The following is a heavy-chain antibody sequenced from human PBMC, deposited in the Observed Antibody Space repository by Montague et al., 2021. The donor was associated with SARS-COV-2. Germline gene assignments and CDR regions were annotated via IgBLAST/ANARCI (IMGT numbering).Heavy chain of an antibody. D-gene: IGHD3-16*01. Sequence: SETLSLTCSVSGDSISSYYYNWIRQTPGKRLEWIGYAYYVPSTNSANTSSNPSLKRRVTISLDTSENQFSLKLSSVTAADTAVYYCARTWRFGQSYGLDIWGQGTMVTVSS. CDR1: GDSISSYY. J-gene: IGHJ3*02. CDR2: AYYVPSTNSANT. V-gene: IGHV4-59*01. CDR3: ARTWRFGQSYGLDI.